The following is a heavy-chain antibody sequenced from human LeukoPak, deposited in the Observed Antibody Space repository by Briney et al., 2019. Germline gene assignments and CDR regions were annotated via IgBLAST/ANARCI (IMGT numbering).Heavy chain of an antibody. D-gene: IGHD3-10*01. Sequence: SETLSFTCTVSGGSISSYYWSWIRQPPGKGLEWIGYIYYSGSTNYNPSLKSRVTISVDTSKNQFSLKLSSVTAADTAVYYCARTSITMPLRDYWGQGTLVTVSS. CDR2: IYYSGST. CDR3: ARTSITMPLRDY. V-gene: IGHV4-59*08. CDR1: GGSISSYY. J-gene: IGHJ4*02.